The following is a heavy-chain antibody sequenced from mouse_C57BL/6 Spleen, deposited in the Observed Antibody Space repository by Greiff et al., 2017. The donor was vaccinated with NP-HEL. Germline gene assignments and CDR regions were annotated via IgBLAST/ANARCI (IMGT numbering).Heavy chain of an antibody. V-gene: IGHV1-59*01. J-gene: IGHJ4*01. CDR2: IDPSDSYT. CDR3: ANYYGSMDY. CDR1: GYTFTSYW. D-gene: IGHD1-1*01. Sequence: QVHVKQPGAELVRPGTSVKLSCKASGYTFTSYWMHWVKQRPGQGLEWIGVIDPSDSYTNYNQKFKGKATLTVDTSSSTAYMQLSSLTSEDSAVYYCANYYGSMDYWGQGTSVTVSS.